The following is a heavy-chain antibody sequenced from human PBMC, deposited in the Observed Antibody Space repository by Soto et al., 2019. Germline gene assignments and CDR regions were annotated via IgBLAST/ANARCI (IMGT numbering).Heavy chain of an antibody. J-gene: IGHJ6*02. CDR3: ARGRYCSSTSCYMDYYYGMDV. CDR1: GFTFSSYS. Sequence: LRLSCAASGFTFSSYSMNWVRQAPGKGLEWVSSISSSSSYIYYADSVKGRFTISRDNAKNSLYLQMNSLRAEDTAVYYCARGRYCSSTSCYMDYYYGMDVWGQGTTVTVSS. V-gene: IGHV3-21*01. D-gene: IGHD2-2*02. CDR2: ISSSSSYI.